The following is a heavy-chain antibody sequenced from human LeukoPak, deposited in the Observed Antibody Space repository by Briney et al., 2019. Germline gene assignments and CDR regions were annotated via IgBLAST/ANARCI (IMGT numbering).Heavy chain of an antibody. D-gene: IGHD6-13*01. J-gene: IGHJ4*02. Sequence: SETLSLTCAVYGGSFSGYYWSWIRQPAGRGLEWIGRIYTSGTTHYNPSLKSRVTMSVDTSKNQFSLNLSSVTAADTAVYYCARFSSIAAAFDYWGLGTLVTVSS. CDR3: ARFSSIAAAFDY. V-gene: IGHV4-59*10. CDR2: IYTSGTT. CDR1: GGSFSGYY.